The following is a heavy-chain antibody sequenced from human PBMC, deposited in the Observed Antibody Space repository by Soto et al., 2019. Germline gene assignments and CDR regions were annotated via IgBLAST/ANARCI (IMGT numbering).Heavy chain of an antibody. CDR2: IYWDDDK. D-gene: IGHD3-3*01. Sequence: QITLKESGPTLVKPTQTLTLTCTFSGFSLSTSGVGVGWIRQPPGKALEWLALIYWDDDKRYSPSLKSRLTIPKDTSKNQVVLTMTNMDPVDTATFYCAHSGGINYDFWSGYWSWFDPWGQGTLVTVSS. J-gene: IGHJ5*02. CDR1: GFSLSTSGVG. CDR3: AHSGGINYDFWSGYWSWFDP. V-gene: IGHV2-5*02.